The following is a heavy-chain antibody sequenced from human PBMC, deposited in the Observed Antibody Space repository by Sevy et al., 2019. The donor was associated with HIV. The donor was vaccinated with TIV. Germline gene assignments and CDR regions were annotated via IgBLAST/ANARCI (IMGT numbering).Heavy chain of an antibody. CDR2: ISAYNGNT. V-gene: IGHV1-18*01. CDR3: ARTYGSGSQGAFDI. D-gene: IGHD3-10*01. Sequence: ASVKVSCKASGYTFTSYGISWARQAPGQGLEWMGWISAYNGNTNYAQKLQGRVTMTTDTSTSTAYMELRSLRSDDTAVYYCARTYGSGSQGAFDIWGQGTMVTVSS. J-gene: IGHJ3*02. CDR1: GYTFTSYG.